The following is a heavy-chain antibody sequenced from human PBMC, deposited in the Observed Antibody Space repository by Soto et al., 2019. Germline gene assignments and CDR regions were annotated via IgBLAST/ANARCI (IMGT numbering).Heavy chain of an antibody. CDR1: GGSVSIGTYY. CDR2: IYYSGST. J-gene: IGHJ4*02. CDR3: AGGILFYWSPRGFDY. Sequence: QVQLQESGPGLVKPSETLSLTCTVSGGSVSIGTYYWSWIRQPPGKRLEWIGSIYYSGSTDYNPSRKSRVTISLDRSRNQFSLKLCSVIVAETVVYYCAGGILFYWSPRGFDYWGQGTLVTVSS. V-gene: IGHV4-61*01. D-gene: IGHD2-8*02.